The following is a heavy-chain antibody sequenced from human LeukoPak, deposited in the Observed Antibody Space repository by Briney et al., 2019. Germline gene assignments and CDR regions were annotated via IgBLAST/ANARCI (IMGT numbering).Heavy chain of an antibody. Sequence: ASVKVSCKASGYTFTSYAMHWVRQAPGQRLEWMGWINAGNGNTKYSQKFQGRVTITRDTSASTAYMELSSLRSEDTAMYYCARVLTWGSVAFDIWGQGTMVTVSS. J-gene: IGHJ3*02. D-gene: IGHD3-9*01. CDR2: INAGNGNT. V-gene: IGHV1-3*01. CDR1: GYTFTSYA. CDR3: ARVLTWGSVAFDI.